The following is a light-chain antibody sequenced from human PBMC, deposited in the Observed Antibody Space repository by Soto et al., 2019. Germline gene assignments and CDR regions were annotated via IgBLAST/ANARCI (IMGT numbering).Light chain of an antibody. CDR2: GTS. CDR1: QGVSNTY. Sequence: EIVLTQSPATLSLSPGERATLSCRASQGVSNTYLAWYQQKPAQPPRLLIYGTSTRSTGIPDRFIGSGSGTDFTLTITRLEPEDFAVYYCQQYGTSPWTFGQGTKVDI. J-gene: IGKJ1*01. CDR3: QQYGTSPWT. V-gene: IGKV3-20*01.